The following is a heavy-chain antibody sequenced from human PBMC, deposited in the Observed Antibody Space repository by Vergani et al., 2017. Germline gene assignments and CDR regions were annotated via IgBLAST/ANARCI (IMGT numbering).Heavy chain of an antibody. D-gene: IGHD2-2*01. J-gene: IGHJ5*02. CDR2: ISYDGTNK. V-gene: IGHV3-30-3*01. CDR3: ATLGVVPAAGGWFDP. Sequence: QVQLVESGGGVVQPGRSLRLSCAASGFTFGDHGIHWVRRAPGKGLEWVALISYDGTNKYYTNSVRGRFTISRDNSKSTLYLQMNSLRAEDTAVYYCATLGVVPAAGGWFDPWGQGTLVTVSS. CDR1: GFTFGDHG.